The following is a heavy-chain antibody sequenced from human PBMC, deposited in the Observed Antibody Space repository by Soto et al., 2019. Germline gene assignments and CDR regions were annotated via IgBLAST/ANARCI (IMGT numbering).Heavy chain of an antibody. J-gene: IGHJ5*02. V-gene: IGHV4-34*01. CDR2: INHSGRT. D-gene: IGHD3-10*01. Sequence: QVQLQQWGAGLLKPSETLSLTCAVYGGSFSGYYWSWIRQPPGKGLEWIGEINHSGRTNYNPSLKSRVTISVDTSKNQFSLKLSSVTAADTAVYYCARGRDYYGSGSYYPNWFDPWGQGTLVTVSS. CDR1: GGSFSGYY. CDR3: ARGRDYYGSGSYYPNWFDP.